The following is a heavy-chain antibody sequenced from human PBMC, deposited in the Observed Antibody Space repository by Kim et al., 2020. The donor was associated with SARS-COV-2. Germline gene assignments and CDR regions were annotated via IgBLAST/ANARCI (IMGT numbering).Heavy chain of an antibody. D-gene: IGHD4-17*01. J-gene: IGHJ4*02. V-gene: IGHV1-2*02. CDR2: INPNGGGT. Sequence: ASVKVSCKTSGYTFTDYFIHWVRQAPGQGLEWMGWINPNGGGTNYARNFQGRVTMTRDTPISTVYVELNSLISDDTAVYYCARDDYTDYQYFDPWGQGTL. CDR3: ARDDYTDYQYFDP. CDR1: GYTFTDYF.